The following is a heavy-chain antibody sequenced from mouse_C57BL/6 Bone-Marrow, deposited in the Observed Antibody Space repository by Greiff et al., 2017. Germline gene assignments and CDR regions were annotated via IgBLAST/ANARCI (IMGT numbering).Heavy chain of an antibody. V-gene: IGHV5-4*01. CDR3: ARERGHYYGSSYGRYFDV. CDR1: GFTFSSYA. J-gene: IGHJ1*03. Sequence: EVKLMESGGGLVKPGGSLKLSCAASGFTFSSYAMSWVRQTPEKRLEWVATISDGGSYTYYPDNVKGRFTISRDNAKNNLYLQMSQLKSEDTALYYCARERGHYYGSSYGRYFDVWGTGTTVTVSS. D-gene: IGHD1-1*01. CDR2: ISDGGSYT.